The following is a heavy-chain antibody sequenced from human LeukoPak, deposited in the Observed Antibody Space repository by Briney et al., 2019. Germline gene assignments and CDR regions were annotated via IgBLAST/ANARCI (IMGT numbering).Heavy chain of an antibody. J-gene: IGHJ3*02. D-gene: IGHD3-22*01. CDR3: ARDSRYDSSGYAFDI. V-gene: IGHV1-46*01. CDR1: GYTFTSYY. Sequence: ASVKVSCKASGYTFTSYYMHWVRQAPGQGLEWMGIINPGGGSTSYAQKFQGRVTMTRDTSTKTVYMELRSLSSEDTAVHYCARDSRYDSSGYAFDIWGQGTMVTVSS. CDR2: INPGGGST.